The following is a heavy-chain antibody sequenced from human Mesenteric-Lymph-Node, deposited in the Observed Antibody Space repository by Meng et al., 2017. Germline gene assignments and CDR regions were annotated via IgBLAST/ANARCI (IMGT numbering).Heavy chain of an antibody. D-gene: IGHD6-6*01. CDR2: ISGSGGST. CDR1: GFTFSSYA. CDR3: AKDPEYSKTYYFDY. V-gene: IGHV3-23*01. Sequence: GESLKISCAASGFTFSSYAMSWVRQAPGKGLEWVSAISGSGGSTYYADSVKGRFTISRDNSKNTLYLQMNSLRAEDTAVYYCAKDPEYSKTYYFDYWGQGTLVTVSS. J-gene: IGHJ4*02.